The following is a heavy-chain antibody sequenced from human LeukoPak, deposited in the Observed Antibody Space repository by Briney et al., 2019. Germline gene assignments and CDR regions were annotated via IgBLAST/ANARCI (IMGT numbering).Heavy chain of an antibody. D-gene: IGHD3-3*01. CDR3: ARAATYYDFWSGYLFDY. J-gene: IGHJ4*02. Sequence: PSETLSLTCTVSGGSISSYYWGWIRQPPGKGLEWIGYIYYSGSTNYNPSLKSRVTISVDTSKNQFSLKLSSVTAADTAVYYCARAATYYDFWSGYLFDYWGQGTLVTVSS. V-gene: IGHV4-59*01. CDR1: GGSISSYY. CDR2: IYYSGST.